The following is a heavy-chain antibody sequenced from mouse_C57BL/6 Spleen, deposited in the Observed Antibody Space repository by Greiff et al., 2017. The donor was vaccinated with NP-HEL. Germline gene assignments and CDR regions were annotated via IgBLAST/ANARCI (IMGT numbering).Heavy chain of an antibody. J-gene: IGHJ1*03. V-gene: IGHV2-5*01. CDR3: DKDEYWDFGG. Sequence: QVQLQQSGPGLVQPSQSLSITCTVTGFELPSYGVHWVRQSPGKGLEWLGVIWRGGGTAYYAAFMSRLSITKDNSTSKVFFTLNSLQADDTAIYYCDKDEYWDFGGWGTGTTVT. CDR2: IWRGGGT. CDR1: GFELPSYG.